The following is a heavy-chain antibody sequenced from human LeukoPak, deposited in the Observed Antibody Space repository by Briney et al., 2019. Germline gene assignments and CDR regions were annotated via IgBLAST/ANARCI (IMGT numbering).Heavy chain of an antibody. V-gene: IGHV3-30*03. D-gene: IGHD3-16*01. CDR3: AREAAWGNWYFDL. CDR2: IGDTGRAR. Sequence: GRSLRLSCASSGFTFSRHGMHWVRQAPGKGLEWVAVIGDTGRARYYADSVTGRFTTSRDNSQSTLYLEMNSLRYEDTALYYCAREAAWGNWYFDLWGRSTLVTVSS. J-gene: IGHJ2*01. CDR1: GFTFSRHG.